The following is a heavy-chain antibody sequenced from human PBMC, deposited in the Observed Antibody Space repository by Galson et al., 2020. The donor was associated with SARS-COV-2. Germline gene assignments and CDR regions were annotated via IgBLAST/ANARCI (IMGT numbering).Heavy chain of an antibody. Sequence: SETLSLTCTVSGGSISSGGYYWSWIRQHPGKGLEWIGYIYYSGSTYYNPSLKSRVTISVDTSKNQFSLKLSSVTAADTAVYYCAREAAQITIFGVVNRATWFDPWGQGTLVTVSS. V-gene: IGHV4-31*03. CDR3: AREAAQITIFGVVNRATWFDP. D-gene: IGHD3-3*01. CDR1: GGSISSGGYY. CDR2: IYYSGST. J-gene: IGHJ5*02.